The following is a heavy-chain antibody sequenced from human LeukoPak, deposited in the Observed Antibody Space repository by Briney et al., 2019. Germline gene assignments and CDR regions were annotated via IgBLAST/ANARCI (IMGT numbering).Heavy chain of an antibody. Sequence: SETLSLTCTVSGDSIGAYYWSWIRQPAGKGLEWIGRIYKSMYSGGSTDYNPSLKSRVTMSVDTSKNQLSLKLSSLTAADTAVYYCARGGGYDWYYFDYWGQGTLVTVSS. CDR1: GDSIGAYY. CDR3: ARGGGYDWYYFDY. J-gene: IGHJ4*02. D-gene: IGHD5-12*01. CDR2: IYKSMYSGGST. V-gene: IGHV4-4*07.